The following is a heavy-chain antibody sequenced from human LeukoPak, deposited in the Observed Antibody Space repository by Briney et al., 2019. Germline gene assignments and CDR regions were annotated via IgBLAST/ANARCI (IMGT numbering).Heavy chain of an antibody. D-gene: IGHD6-19*01. CDR1: GFTFNTYA. Sequence: GGSLRLSCAASGFTFNTYAMSWVRQAPGKGLEWVSTISGKGGSTYYADAVQGRFTISRDNSKNTLYLQMNSLRAEGAAVYYCAKDLGRSGWSDFDYWGQGTRVTVSS. CDR2: ISGKGGST. CDR3: AKDLGRSGWSDFDY. J-gene: IGHJ4*02. V-gene: IGHV3-23*01.